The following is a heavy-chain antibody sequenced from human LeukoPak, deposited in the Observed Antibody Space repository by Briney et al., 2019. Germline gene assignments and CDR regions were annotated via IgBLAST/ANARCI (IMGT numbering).Heavy chain of an antibody. CDR2: IYPGDSDT. CDR3: ARLGDFWSGDNWFDP. J-gene: IGHJ5*02. D-gene: IGHD3-3*01. CDR1: GYSFTSYW. V-gene: IGHV5-51*01. Sequence: ESLKISCKGSGYSFTSYWIGWVRPMPGKGLEWMGIIYPGDSDTRYSPSFQGQVTISADKSISTAYLQWSSLKASDTAMYYCARLGDFWSGDNWFDPWGQGTLVTVSS.